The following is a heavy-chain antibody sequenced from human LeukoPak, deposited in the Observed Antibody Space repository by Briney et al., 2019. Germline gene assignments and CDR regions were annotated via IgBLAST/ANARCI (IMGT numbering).Heavy chain of an antibody. CDR1: GGSISSGPYY. CDR3: ARVTGYMIEDYFDY. Sequence: PSETLSLTCTVSGGSISSGPYYWGWIRQPPGKGLEWIGNIYYGENTYYNPSLKSRVTISVETSKNQFSLKLSSVTAADTAVYYCARVTGYMIEDYFDYWGQGTLVTVSS. D-gene: IGHD3-22*01. CDR2: IYYGENT. V-gene: IGHV4-39*07. J-gene: IGHJ4*02.